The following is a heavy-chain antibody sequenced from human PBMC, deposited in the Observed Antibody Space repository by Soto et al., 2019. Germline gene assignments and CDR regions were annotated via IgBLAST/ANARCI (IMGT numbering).Heavy chain of an antibody. D-gene: IGHD5-18*01. V-gene: IGHV3-30*18. J-gene: IGHJ4*02. CDR2: ISYDGSNK. CDR1: GFTFSSYG. Sequence: QVQLVESGGGVVQPGRSLRLSCAASGFTFSSYGMHWVRQAPGKGLEWVAVISYDGSNKYYADSVKGRFTISRDSXKNTLYLQMNSLRAEDTAVYYCAKALRNTAMAFDYWGQGTLVTVSS. CDR3: AKALRNTAMAFDY.